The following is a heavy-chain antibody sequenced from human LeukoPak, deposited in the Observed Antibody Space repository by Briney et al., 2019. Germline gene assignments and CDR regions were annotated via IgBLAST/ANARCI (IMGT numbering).Heavy chain of an antibody. CDR3: AREYSSSPYYYYYMDV. CDR1: GFTFSSYS. V-gene: IGHV3-21*01. CDR2: ISSSSSYI. Sequence: PGGSLRLSCAASGFTFSSYSMNWVRQAPGKGLEWVSSISSSSSYIYYADSVMGRFTISRDNAKNSLYLQMNSLRAEDTAVYYCAREYSSSPYYYYYMDVWGKGTTVTVSS. J-gene: IGHJ6*03. D-gene: IGHD6-6*01.